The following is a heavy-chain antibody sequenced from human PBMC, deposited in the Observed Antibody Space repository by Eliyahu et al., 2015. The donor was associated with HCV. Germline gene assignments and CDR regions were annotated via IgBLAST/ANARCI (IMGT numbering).Heavy chain of an antibody. CDR2: IVGSRGDT. Sequence: EVQLLESGGGLVQPGGSLRLSCATSGFTLXDYAMVWVRQAPGKGLEWVSSIVGSRGDTYYTDSVKGRFTVSRDNSENTLFLQMSSLRAEDTAIYYCAKELGTGQNADFFDYWGQGTLVTVSS. V-gene: IGHV3-23*01. J-gene: IGHJ4*02. CDR3: AKELGTGQNADFFDY. CDR1: GFTLXDYA. D-gene: IGHD3/OR15-3a*01.